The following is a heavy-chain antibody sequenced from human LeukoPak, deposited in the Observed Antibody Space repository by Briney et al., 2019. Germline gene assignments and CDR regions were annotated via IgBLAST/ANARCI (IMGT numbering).Heavy chain of an antibody. V-gene: IGHV3-74*01. Sequence: PGGSLRLSCSASGXTFSTYWMHWVRQAPGKGLVWVSRINSDGSTTNYADSVKGRFTISRDNAKNTLYLQMNSLRAEDTAVYYCARGYIYGYDQWGQGTLVTVSS. CDR2: INSDGSTT. CDR1: GXTFSTYW. CDR3: ARGYIYGYDQ. J-gene: IGHJ1*01. D-gene: IGHD5-18*01.